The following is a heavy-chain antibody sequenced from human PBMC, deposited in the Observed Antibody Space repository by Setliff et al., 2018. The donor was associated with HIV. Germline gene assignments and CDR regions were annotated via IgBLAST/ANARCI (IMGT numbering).Heavy chain of an antibody. CDR3: ARMRLDGGYSYDY. CDR1: GGSISSGYY. Sequence: SETLSLTCTVSGGSISSGYYWGWIRQPPGKGLEWIVNIYHSGDTHYNPSLKSRVTISVDTPKNQFSLKLSSVTAADTGVYYCARMRLDGGYSYDYWGQGTLVTVSS. CDR2: IYHSGDT. J-gene: IGHJ4*02. V-gene: IGHV4-38-2*02. D-gene: IGHD5-12*01.